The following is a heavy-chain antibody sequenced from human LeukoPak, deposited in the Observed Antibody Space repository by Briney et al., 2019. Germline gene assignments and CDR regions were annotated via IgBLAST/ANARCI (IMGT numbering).Heavy chain of an antibody. V-gene: IGHV4-34*01. CDR3: ARAIGYSYGYGSAPDAFDI. D-gene: IGHD5-18*01. CDR1: GGSFSGYY. J-gene: IGHJ3*02. Sequence: PSETLSLTCAVYGGSFSGYYWSWIRQPPGKGLGWIGEINHSGSTNYNPSLKSRVTISVDTSKNQFSLKLSSVTAADTAVYYCARAIGYSYGYGSAPDAFDIWGQGTMVTVSS. CDR2: INHSGST.